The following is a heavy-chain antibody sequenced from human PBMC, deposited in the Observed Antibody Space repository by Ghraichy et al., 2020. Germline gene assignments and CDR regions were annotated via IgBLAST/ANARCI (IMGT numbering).Heavy chain of an antibody. V-gene: IGHV4-39*01. Sequence: SETLSLTCTVSGGSISSSSYYWGWIRQPPGKGLEWIGSIYYSGSTYYNPSLKSRVTISVDTSKNQFSLKLSSVTAADPAVYYCASLVVVISRSVGAPPVNWGQGTMVTVSS. CDR2: IYYSGST. D-gene: IGHD3-22*01. CDR3: ASLVVVISRSVGAPPVN. J-gene: IGHJ3*01. CDR1: GGSISSSSYY.